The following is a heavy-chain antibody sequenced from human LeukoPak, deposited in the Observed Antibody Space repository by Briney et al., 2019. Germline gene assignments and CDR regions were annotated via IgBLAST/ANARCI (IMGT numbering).Heavy chain of an antibody. CDR1: GGSLSNYY. J-gene: IGHJ4*02. CDR2: IYYIGIT. Sequence: SETLSLTCTVPGGSLSNYYWGCIRHRPGKGLERSGSIYYIGITYYNPSLQRRVTISVDTSKNQFSLKLSSLTVADTDVYYCARHPIDLFLGVVIPTYDYWGQGTLVTVFS. D-gene: IGHD3-3*01. V-gene: IGHV4-39*01. CDR3: ARHPIDLFLGVVIPTYDY.